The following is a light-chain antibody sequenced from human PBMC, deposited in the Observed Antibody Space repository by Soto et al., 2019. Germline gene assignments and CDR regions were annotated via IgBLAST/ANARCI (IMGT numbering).Light chain of an antibody. Sequence: QSALTQPASVSGSPGQSITISCTGTSSDVGSYNLVSWYQPQPGRAPKLMIYEGSKRPSGVSNRFSGSKSGNTASLTISGLQAEDEADYYCCSYAGSSSWMFGGGTQLTVL. CDR3: CSYAGSSSWM. V-gene: IGLV2-23*01. CDR1: SSDVGSYNL. CDR2: EGS. J-gene: IGLJ3*02.